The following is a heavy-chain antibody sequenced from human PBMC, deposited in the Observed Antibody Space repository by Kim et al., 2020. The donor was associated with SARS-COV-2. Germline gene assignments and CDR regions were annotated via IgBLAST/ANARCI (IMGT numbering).Heavy chain of an antibody. V-gene: IGHV4-39*01. Sequence: YNPSLMCRVTISVDTSTNQFSLTLSSVTASDSAVYYCAILRTRGVTTSDYWGQGTLVTVSS. CDR3: AILRTRGVTTSDY. D-gene: IGHD3-10*01. J-gene: IGHJ4*02.